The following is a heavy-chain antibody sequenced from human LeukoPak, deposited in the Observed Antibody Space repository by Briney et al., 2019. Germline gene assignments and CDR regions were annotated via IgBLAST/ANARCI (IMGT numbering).Heavy chain of an antibody. CDR1: GYTFTSYG. CDR2: INPSGGST. CDR3: ARDLSVLRYFDWHDAFDI. D-gene: IGHD3-9*01. Sequence: ASVKVSCKASGYTFTSYGISWVRQAPGQGLEWMGIINPSGGSTSYAQKFQGRVPMTRDMSTSTVYMELRSLRSEDTAVYYCARDLSVLRYFDWHDAFDIWGQGTMVTVSS. V-gene: IGHV1-46*01. J-gene: IGHJ3*02.